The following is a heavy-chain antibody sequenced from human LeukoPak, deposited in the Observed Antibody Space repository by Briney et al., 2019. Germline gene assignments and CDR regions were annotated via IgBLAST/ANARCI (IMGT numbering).Heavy chain of an antibody. Sequence: SQTLSLTCTVSGGSISSGGYYWSWIRQHPGKGLEWIGYIYYSGSTYYNPSPKSRVTISVDTSKNQFSLKLSSVTAADTAVYYCARDQRGDSGSYLPYGMDVWGQGTTVTVSS. V-gene: IGHV4-31*03. D-gene: IGHD3-10*01. J-gene: IGHJ6*02. CDR2: IYYSGST. CDR3: ARDQRGDSGSYLPYGMDV. CDR1: GGSISSGGYY.